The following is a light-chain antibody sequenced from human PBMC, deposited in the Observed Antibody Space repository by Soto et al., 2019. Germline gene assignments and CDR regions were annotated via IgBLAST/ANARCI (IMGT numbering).Light chain of an antibody. J-gene: IGKJ4*01. CDR1: QGIGNS. V-gene: IGKV1-8*01. Sequence: IRVTKSPSSLSASTGDRVSITCRASQGIGNSIAWYQQKPGKAPKLLMYAASTLQSGVPLRFSGSGSGTDFILTISSLQPEDFATYYCQQSYSLPLTFGGGTKVDIK. CDR3: QQSYSLPLT. CDR2: AAS.